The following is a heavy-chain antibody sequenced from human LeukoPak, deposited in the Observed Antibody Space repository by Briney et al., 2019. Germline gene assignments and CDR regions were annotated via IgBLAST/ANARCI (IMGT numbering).Heavy chain of an antibody. V-gene: IGHV4-34*09. Sequence: PSETLSLTCAVYGGSFSGYYWSWVRQPPGKGLEWIGYIYYSGSTYYNPSLKSRVTISVDTSKNQFSLKLSSVTAADTAVYYCARFRTAMVTDYWGQGTLVTVSS. J-gene: IGHJ4*02. CDR2: IYYSGST. CDR1: GGSFSGYY. D-gene: IGHD5-18*01. CDR3: ARFRTAMVTDY.